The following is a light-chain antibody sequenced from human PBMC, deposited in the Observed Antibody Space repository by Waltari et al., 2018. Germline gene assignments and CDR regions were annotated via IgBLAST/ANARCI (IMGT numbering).Light chain of an antibody. CDR2: VNS. CDR1: RPNIGAGYD. J-gene: IGLJ2*01. Sequence: QSVLTQPPSVSGAPGPRVTISCSGTRPNIGAGYDAHWYQQVPGTAPKLLMYVNSNRASGVPARFSGSKSGTSASLAITGLQAEDEADYYCQSYDYSLRAAVFGGGTKLTVL. V-gene: IGLV1-40*01. CDR3: QSYDYSLRAAV.